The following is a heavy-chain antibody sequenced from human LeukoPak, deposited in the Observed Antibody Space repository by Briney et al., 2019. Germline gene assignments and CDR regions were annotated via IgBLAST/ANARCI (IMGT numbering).Heavy chain of an antibody. V-gene: IGHV3-48*03. Sequence: PGGSLRLSCAASGFTFSSYEMNWVRQAPGKGLEWVSYISSSGSTIYYADSVKGRFTISRDNAKNSLYLQMNSLRAEDTAVYYCARIAVALREKYYYGMDVWGQGTTVTVSS. CDR1: GFTFSSYE. D-gene: IGHD6-19*01. J-gene: IGHJ6*02. CDR3: ARIAVALREKYYYGMDV. CDR2: ISSSGSTI.